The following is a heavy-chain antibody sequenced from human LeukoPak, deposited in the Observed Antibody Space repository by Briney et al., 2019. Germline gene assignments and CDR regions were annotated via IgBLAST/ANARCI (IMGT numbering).Heavy chain of an antibody. CDR1: GGSISSYY. J-gene: IGHJ4*02. V-gene: IGHV4-4*07. Sequence: SETLSLTCTVSGGSISSYYWSWIRQPAGKGLEWIGRIYTSGSTNYNPSLKSRVTMSVDTPKNQFSLKLSSVTAADTAVYYCARNPICSSTSCHYFDYWGQGTLVTVSS. D-gene: IGHD2-2*01. CDR2: IYTSGST. CDR3: ARNPICSSTSCHYFDY.